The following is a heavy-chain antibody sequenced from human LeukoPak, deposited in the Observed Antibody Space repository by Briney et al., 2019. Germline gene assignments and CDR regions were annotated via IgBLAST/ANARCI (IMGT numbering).Heavy chain of an antibody. CDR2: ISSSGSTI. CDR3: AELGITMIGGV. J-gene: IGHJ6*04. V-gene: IGHV3-48*03. Sequence: GGSLRLSCAASGFTYSSYEMNWVRPAPGKGLEWVSYISSSGSTIYYADSVKGRFTISRDNAKNSLYLQMNSLRAEDTAVYYCAELGITMIGGVWGKGTTVTISS. D-gene: IGHD3-10*02. CDR1: GFTYSSYE.